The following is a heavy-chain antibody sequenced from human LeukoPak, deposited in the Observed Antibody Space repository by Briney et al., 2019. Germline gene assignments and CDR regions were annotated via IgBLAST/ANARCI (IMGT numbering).Heavy chain of an antibody. CDR2: VDGGGGGT. Sequence: GGSLRLSCAASGFTLSSYAMTWVRQAPGRGLEWVSSVDGGGGGTYYADSVKGRFTISRDNAKNSLYLQMNSLRAEDTAVYYCARGHYQLSWGQGILVTVSS. D-gene: IGHD2-2*01. J-gene: IGHJ5*02. V-gene: IGHV3-23*01. CDR3: ARGHYQLS. CDR1: GFTLSSYA.